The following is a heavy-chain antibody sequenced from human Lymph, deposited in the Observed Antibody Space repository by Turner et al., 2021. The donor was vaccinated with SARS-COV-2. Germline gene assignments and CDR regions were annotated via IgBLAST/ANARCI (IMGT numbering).Heavy chain of an antibody. V-gene: IGHV3-53*01. J-gene: IGHJ4*02. CDR1: EFTVSSNY. CDR2: IYSGSST. D-gene: IGHD4-17*01. CDR3: ARVLPYGDYFDY. Sequence: EVQLVESGGGLTQPGGSLRHSCAASEFTVSSNYMSWVRQAPGKGLEWVSIIYSGSSTYYADSVKGRFTISRDNSKNTLYLQMNSLKAEDTAVYYCARVLPYGDYFDYWGQGTLVTVSS.